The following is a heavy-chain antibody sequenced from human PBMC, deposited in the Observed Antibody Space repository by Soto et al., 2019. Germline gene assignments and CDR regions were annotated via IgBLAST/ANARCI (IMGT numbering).Heavy chain of an antibody. D-gene: IGHD2-15*01. V-gene: IGHV3-23*01. CDR3: AKDTEGQDCSGGSCWFQH. CDR2: ISGSGGST. CDR1: GFTFSSYA. J-gene: IGHJ1*01. Sequence: GGSLRLSCAASGFTFSSYAMSWVRQAPGKGLEWVSAISGSGGSTYYADSGKGRFTISRDNSKNTLYLQMNSLRAEATAVYYCAKDTEGQDCSGGSCWFQHWGQGTLVTVSS.